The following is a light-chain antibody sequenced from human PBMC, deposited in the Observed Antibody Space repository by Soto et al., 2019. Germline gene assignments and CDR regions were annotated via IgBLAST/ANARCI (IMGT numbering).Light chain of an antibody. V-gene: IGKV1-33*01. CDR1: QDIAKY. CDR2: DAS. Sequence: DIQMTQSPSSLSASVGDRVTITCQAGQDIAKYLNWYQQKPGNAPKLLIYDASELHAGVPSRFSGSGSGTDFTFTISSVKPEDFATYYCQQYDDLLSFGGGTKVEIK. CDR3: QQYDDLLS. J-gene: IGKJ4*01.